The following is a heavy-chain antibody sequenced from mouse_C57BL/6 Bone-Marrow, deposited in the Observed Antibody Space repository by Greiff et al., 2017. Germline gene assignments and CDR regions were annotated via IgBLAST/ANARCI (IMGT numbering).Heavy chain of an antibody. CDR1: GYTFTSYW. D-gene: IGHD1-1*01. Sequence: QVQLQQPGAELVMPGASVKLSCKASGYTFTSYWMHWVKQRPGQGLEWIGEIDPSDSYPNYNQKFKGKSTLTVDKSSSTAYLQLSSLTSEGSAVYYCARWRYGSSWFAYWGQGTLVTVSA. CDR2: IDPSDSYP. V-gene: IGHV1-69*01. J-gene: IGHJ3*01. CDR3: ARWRYGSSWFAY.